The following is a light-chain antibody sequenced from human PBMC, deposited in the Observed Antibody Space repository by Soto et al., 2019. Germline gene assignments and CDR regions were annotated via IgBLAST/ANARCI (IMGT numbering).Light chain of an antibody. CDR1: SGPSSYT. J-gene: IGLJ2*01. V-gene: IGLV4-69*01. CDR2: INSDGSH. Sequence: QSVLAQSPSASASLGASVKLTCTLTSGPSSYTIAWHQQQPGRGPRYLMKINSDGSHMTGDGIPARFSGSSSEAERHLTISNVQSEDEADYYCQTWDSAIRVFGGGTQLTVL. CDR3: QTWDSAIRV.